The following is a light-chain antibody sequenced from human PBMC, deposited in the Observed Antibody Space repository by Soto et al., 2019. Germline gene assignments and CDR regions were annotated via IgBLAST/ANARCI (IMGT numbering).Light chain of an antibody. CDR1: QSVTNS. V-gene: IGKV3-11*01. Sequence: EIVLTQSPVTLSLSPGERATLSCRASQSVTNSLAWYQQKPGQAPRLLVYDASNRATGIPTRFSGSGSGTDFTLTISNLEPEDFAVYYCQQYGSSGTFGQGTKVEIK. CDR3: QQYGSSGT. CDR2: DAS. J-gene: IGKJ1*01.